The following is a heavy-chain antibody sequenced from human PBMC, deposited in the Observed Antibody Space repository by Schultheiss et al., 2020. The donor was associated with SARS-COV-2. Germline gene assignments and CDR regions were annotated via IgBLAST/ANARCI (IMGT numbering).Heavy chain of an antibody. D-gene: IGHD5-18*01. CDR2: IYYSVNS. J-gene: IGHJ6*02. V-gene: IGHV4-38-2*01. CDR1: GYSISSGHH. CDR3: ARWPWIQLWRYNYGLDV. Sequence: SETLSLTCSVSGYSISSGHHWGWIRQPPGKGLEWIGYIYYSVNSWYNPSLKSRVAISADTSNNQFSLKLRSVTAADTAVYYCARWPWIQLWRYNYGLDVWGQGTTVTVSS.